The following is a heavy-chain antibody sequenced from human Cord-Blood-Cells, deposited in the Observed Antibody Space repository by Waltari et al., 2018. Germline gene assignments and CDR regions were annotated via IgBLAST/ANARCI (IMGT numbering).Heavy chain of an antibody. D-gene: IGHD5-18*01. CDR2: INHKGRT. J-gene: IGHJ2*01. CDR3: ARGGVTAMAYYWYFDL. V-gene: IGHV4-34*01. CDR1: GGSFSGYY. Sequence: QVQLQQWGAGLLKPSETLSLTCAVYGGSFSGYYWSWIRQPPGKGLEWIGEINHKGRTKGNPSLQSRVTISVDTSKNQFSLKLSSVTAADTAVYYCARGGVTAMAYYWYFDLWGRGTLVTVSS.